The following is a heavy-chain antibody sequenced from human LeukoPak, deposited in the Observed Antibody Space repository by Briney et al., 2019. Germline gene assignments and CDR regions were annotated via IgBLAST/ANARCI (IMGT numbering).Heavy chain of an antibody. J-gene: IGHJ4*02. CDR3: AKTVLYSYGYVDY. D-gene: IGHD5-18*01. CDR2: ISSSSSYI. CDR1: GFTFSSYS. V-gene: IGHV3-21*01. Sequence: GGSLRLSCAASGFTFSSYSMNWARQAPGKGLEWVSSISSSSSYIYYADSVKGRFTISRDNAKNSLYLQMNSLRAEDTAVYYCAKTVLYSYGYVDYWGQGTLVTVSS.